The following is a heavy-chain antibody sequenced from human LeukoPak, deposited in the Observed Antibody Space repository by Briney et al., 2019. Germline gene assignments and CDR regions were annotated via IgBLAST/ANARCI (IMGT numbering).Heavy chain of an antibody. V-gene: IGHV3-33*01. D-gene: IGHD3-10*01. CDR3: ASSPPLRNWLDP. CDR2: IWYDGSNK. CDR1: GFPLSSYG. J-gene: IGHJ5*02. Sequence: PGGSLRLSCAASGFPLSSYGMHWVRQAPGKGLEWVAVIWYDGSNKYYADSVKGRFTISRDNSKNTLYLQMNSLRAEDTAVYYCASSPPLRNWLDPWGQGTLVTVSS.